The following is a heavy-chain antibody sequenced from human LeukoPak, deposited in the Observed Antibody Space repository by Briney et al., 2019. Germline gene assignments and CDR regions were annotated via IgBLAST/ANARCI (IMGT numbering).Heavy chain of an antibody. CDR3: ARDYYYDSSGYYTSDAFDI. CDR2: IYTSGST. Sequence: SETLSLTCTVSGGSISSYYWSWIRQPAGKGLEWIGRIYTSGSTNYNPSLKSRVTMSVDTSKNQFSLKLSSVTAADTAVYYCARDYYYDSSGYYTSDAFDIWGQGTMVTVSS. J-gene: IGHJ3*02. D-gene: IGHD3-22*01. CDR1: GGSISSYY. V-gene: IGHV4-4*07.